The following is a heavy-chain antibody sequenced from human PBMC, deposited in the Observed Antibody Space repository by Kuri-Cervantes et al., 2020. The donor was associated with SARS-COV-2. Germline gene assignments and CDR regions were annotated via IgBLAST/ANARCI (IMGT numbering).Heavy chain of an antibody. J-gene: IGHJ3*02. V-gene: IGHV1-3*04. D-gene: IGHD3-22*01. Sequence: ASVKVSCKASGYTFSNYDIHWVRQAPGQRLEWMGWINTNNGDTTYSQKFQGRVTMTRDTSTSTVYMELSSLRSEDTAVYYCARGGRDSSGGEAFDIWGQGTMVTVSS. CDR1: GYTFSNYD. CDR2: INTNNGDT. CDR3: ARGGRDSSGGEAFDI.